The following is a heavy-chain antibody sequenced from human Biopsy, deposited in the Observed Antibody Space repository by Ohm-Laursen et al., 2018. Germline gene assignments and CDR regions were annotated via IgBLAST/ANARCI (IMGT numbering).Heavy chain of an antibody. J-gene: IGHJ4*02. Sequence: SDTLSLTCTLSGASVRSHFLTWILQPPGKGLQWIGSISNSGTTKSSPSLKSRVNISLHTSKNQLSLKLTSVTAADTAVYYCARLSTLFGVADFTDDWGQGTLVTVSS. V-gene: IGHV4-59*08. D-gene: IGHD3-3*01. CDR1: GASVRSHF. CDR3: ARLSTLFGVADFTDD. CDR2: ISNSGTT.